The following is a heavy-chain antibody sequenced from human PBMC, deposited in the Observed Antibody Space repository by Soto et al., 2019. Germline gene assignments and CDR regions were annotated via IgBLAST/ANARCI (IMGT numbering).Heavy chain of an antibody. D-gene: IGHD4-4*01. CDR3: TSNYNNYEYYGMDV. J-gene: IGHJ6*02. Sequence: LRLSCTTSGFSFSDYAMSWVRQAPGKGLEWVGFIRSKAYAGTTEYAASVKGRFTMSRDDSKSIAYLQMDGLKIEDTGVYYCTSNYNNYEYYGMDVWGQGTTVTVSS. CDR1: GFSFSDYA. CDR2: IRSKAYAGTT. V-gene: IGHV3-49*04.